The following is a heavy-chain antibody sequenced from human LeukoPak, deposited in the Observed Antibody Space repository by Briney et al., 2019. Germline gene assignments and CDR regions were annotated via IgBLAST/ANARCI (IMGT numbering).Heavy chain of an antibody. D-gene: IGHD4-17*01. CDR3: AKSSGTYTVTRLDY. CDR2: ISGSGGST. Sequence: PGGSLRLSCAASGFTFSSYAMSWVRQAPGEGLEWVSGISGSGGSTYYADSVKGRFTISRDNSKNTLYLQMNSLRAEDTAVYYCAKSSGTYTVTRLDYWGQGTLVTVSS. J-gene: IGHJ4*02. V-gene: IGHV3-23*01. CDR1: GFTFSSYA.